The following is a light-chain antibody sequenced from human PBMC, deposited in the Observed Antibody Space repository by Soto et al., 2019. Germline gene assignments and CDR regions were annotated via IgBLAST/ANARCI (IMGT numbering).Light chain of an antibody. CDR3: QQYYDTPRT. CDR2: WAS. CDR1: QSVLYSPNNKNY. V-gene: IGKV4-1*01. J-gene: IGKJ1*01. Sequence: DIVMTQSPDSLAVSLGERATINCKSSQSVLYSPNNKNYLAWFQQKSGQPPTLLIYWASTREFGVPDRFSGSGSGTDFTLTISSLQAEDVAVYYCQQYYDTPRTFGQGTTVEIK.